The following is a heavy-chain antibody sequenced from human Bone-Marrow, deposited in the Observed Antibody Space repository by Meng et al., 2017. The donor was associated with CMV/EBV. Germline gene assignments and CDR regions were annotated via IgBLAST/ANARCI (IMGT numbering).Heavy chain of an antibody. CDR1: GVPLSTMGVG. J-gene: IGHJ4*02. Sequence: VPTLVKHTQTRPLTCACLGVPLSTMGVGVGWIRQPPGKALEWLALISWDDDKRYSPSLKSRLTITKDTSKNQVVLTMTNMDPVDTATYYCAHTTIFGVVIDYWGQGTLVTVSS. V-gene: IGHV2-5*02. D-gene: IGHD3-3*01. CDR2: ISWDDDK. CDR3: AHTTIFGVVIDY.